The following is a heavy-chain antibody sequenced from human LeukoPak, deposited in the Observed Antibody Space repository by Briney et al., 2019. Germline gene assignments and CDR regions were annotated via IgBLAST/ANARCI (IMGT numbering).Heavy chain of an antibody. CDR2: INWNSGSI. CDR1: GFTFDDYA. V-gene: IGHV3-9*01. D-gene: IGHD2/OR15-2a*01. CDR3: ARVGLSSPGPGFDY. Sequence: GGSLRLSCAASGFTFDDYAMHWVRQAPGKGLEWVSVINWNSGSIGYADSVKGRFTISRDNAKNSLYLQMKSLRPEDTALYYCARVGLSSPGPGFDYWGQGTLVTVSS. J-gene: IGHJ4*02.